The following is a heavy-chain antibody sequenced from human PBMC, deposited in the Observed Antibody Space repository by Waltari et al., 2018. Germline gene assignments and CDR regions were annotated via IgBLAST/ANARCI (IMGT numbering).Heavy chain of an antibody. D-gene: IGHD3-9*01. V-gene: IGHV4-61*02. CDR1: GGSISSGSVY. CDR2: IFTSGGN. J-gene: IGHJ6*02. CDR3: ARDEARYYDIMTGGGYYGLDV. Sequence: QVQLQESGPGLVRPSQTLSLTCTVSGGSISSGSVYWTWIRQPAGKGLEWVGHIFTSGGNKYNPSLKSRVSGSLDTSENQFSLRLSSVTAADTAVYYCARDEARYYDIMTGGGYYGLDVWGQGTTVTVSS.